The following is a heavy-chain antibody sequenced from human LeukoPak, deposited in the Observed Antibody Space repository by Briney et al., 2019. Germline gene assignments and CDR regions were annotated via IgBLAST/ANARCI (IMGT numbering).Heavy chain of an antibody. Sequence: GGSLRLSCAASGFTFSSYVMHWVRQAPGKGLEWVAVISFDGNNNYYADSVRGRFTISRDNSKNTLFQQMNSLRDEDTAVYYCARDRGYSGSDCFDYCGQGTLVTVSS. CDR2: ISFDGNNN. J-gene: IGHJ4*02. V-gene: IGHV3-30*04. CDR3: ARDRGYSGSDCFDY. CDR1: GFTFSSYV. D-gene: IGHD5-12*01.